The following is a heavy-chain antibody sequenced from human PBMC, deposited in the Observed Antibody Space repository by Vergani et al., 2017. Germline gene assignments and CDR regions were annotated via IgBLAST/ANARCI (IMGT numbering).Heavy chain of an antibody. V-gene: IGHV4-4*07. J-gene: IGHJ3*02. D-gene: IGHD1-26*01. Sequence: QVQLQESGPGLVKPSETLSLTCTVSGGSISSYYWSWIRQPAGKGLEWIGRIYTSGSTNYNPSLKSRVTRSVDTSKNQFSLKLSSVTAADTAVYYWASSGSYPMGDDAFDIWGQGTMVTVSS. CDR3: ASSGSYPMGDDAFDI. CDR1: GGSISSYY. CDR2: IYTSGST.